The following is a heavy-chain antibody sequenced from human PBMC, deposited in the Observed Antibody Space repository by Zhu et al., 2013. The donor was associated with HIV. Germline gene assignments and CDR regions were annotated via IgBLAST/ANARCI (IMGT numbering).Heavy chain of an antibody. D-gene: IGHD4-4*01. CDR2: IIPIFGTA. J-gene: IGHJ6*02. Sequence: QVRLVQSRAEVKKPGSSVKVSCKASGGTFSSYAISWVRQAPGQGLEWMGGIIPIFGTANYAQKFQGRVTITADESTSTAYMELSSLRSEDTAVYYCARDPGXTVTATYYYYGMDVWGQGTTVTGLL. CDR3: ARDPGXTVTATYYYYGMDV. V-gene: IGHV1-69*01. CDR1: GGTFSSYA.